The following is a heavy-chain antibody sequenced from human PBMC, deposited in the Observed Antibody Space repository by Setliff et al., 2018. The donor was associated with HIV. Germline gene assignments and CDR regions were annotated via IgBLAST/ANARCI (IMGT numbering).Heavy chain of an antibody. D-gene: IGHD3-10*01. J-gene: IGHJ4*02. Sequence: GSLRLSCAASGFIFSNARMNWVRQAPGKGLEWIGRIKSKTDGGTTDYAAPVKGRFTISRDDSKSTLYLQLTTLRTEDTGFYFCTREIRDGYPRSSNWGQGTLVTVS. CDR2: IKSKTDGGTT. V-gene: IGHV3-15*01. CDR1: GFIFSNAR. CDR3: TREIRDGYPRSSN.